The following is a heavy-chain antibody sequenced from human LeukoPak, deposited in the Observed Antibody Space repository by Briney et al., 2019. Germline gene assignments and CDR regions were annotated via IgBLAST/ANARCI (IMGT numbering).Heavy chain of an antibody. V-gene: IGHV3-33*01. CDR2: IWYDGSNK. J-gene: IGHJ4*02. Sequence: GSLRLSCAASGFTFSSYGMHWVRQAPGKGLEGVAGIWYDGSNKYYADSVKGRFTISRDNSKNTLYLQMNSLRAEDTAVYYCARYQGGYSSGWYEGFDYWGQGTLVTVSS. CDR1: GFTFSSYG. CDR3: ARYQGGYSSGWYEGFDY. D-gene: IGHD6-19*01.